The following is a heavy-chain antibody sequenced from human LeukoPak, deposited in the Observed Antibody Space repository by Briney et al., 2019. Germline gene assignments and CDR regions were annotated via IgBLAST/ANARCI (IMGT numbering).Heavy chain of an antibody. CDR3: ARVQRDSDGLYYYYYMEG. CDR2: CYYSGST. J-gene: IGHJ6*03. Sequence: SETLSLTCTVSGGSISSYYWSWIRKPPGKGLEWCGSCYYSGSTNYNPALKNRVTRSVDTSKNQFALMLSSGTAADTAVYYCARVQRDSDGLYYYYYMEGWGKGTTVTVSS. V-gene: IGHV4-59*01. CDR1: GGSISSYY. D-gene: IGHD5-18*01.